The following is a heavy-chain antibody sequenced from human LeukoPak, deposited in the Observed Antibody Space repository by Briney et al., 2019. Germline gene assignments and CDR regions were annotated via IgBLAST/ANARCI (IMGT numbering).Heavy chain of an antibody. CDR1: GGSFSGYY. Sequence: PSETLSLTCAVYGGSFSGYYWSWIRQTPGKGVEWIGETNHSGSTNYNPSIKRRVTISVDTSKNQFSLKLSSVTAADTAVYYCARGRYSSSWYNWFDPWGQGTLVTVSS. CDR3: ARGRYSSSWYNWFDP. J-gene: IGHJ5*02. V-gene: IGHV4-34*01. CDR2: TNHSGST. D-gene: IGHD6-13*01.